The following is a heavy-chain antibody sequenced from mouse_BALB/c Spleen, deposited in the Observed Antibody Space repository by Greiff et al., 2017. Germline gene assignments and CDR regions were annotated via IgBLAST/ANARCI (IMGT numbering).Heavy chain of an antibody. CDR1: GYAFSSSW. Sequence: QVQLKQSGPELVKPGASVKISCKASGYAFSSSWMNWVKQRPGQGLEWIGRIYPGDGDTNYNGKFKGKATLTADKSSSTAYMQLSSLTSVDSAVYFCARLITMGMDYWGQGTSVTVSS. CDR2: IYPGDGDT. J-gene: IGHJ4*01. D-gene: IGHD2-4*01. CDR3: ARLITMGMDY. V-gene: IGHV1-82*01.